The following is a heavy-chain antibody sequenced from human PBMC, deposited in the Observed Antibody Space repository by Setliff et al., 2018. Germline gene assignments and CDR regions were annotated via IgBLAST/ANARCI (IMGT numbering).Heavy chain of an antibody. CDR1: GFTFSTYA. CDR2: ISDSSGST. J-gene: IGHJ6*03. CDR3: AKTAHHYESSGYYYDPYFYYMDV. D-gene: IGHD3-22*01. V-gene: IGHV3-23*01. Sequence: GGSLRLSCAASGFTFSTYAMSWVRQAPGKGLEWVSSISDSSGSTYYADDVKGRLTSSRDNSKNTMYLQMNSLRADDTAVYYCAKTAHHYESSGYYYDPYFYYMDVWGKGTTVTVSS.